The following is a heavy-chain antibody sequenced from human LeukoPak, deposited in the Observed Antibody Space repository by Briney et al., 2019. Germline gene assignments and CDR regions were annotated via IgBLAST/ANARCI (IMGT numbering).Heavy chain of an antibody. CDR3: ATDYTDGSGSKFDY. Sequence: GASVKVSCKVSGYTLTELSMHWVRQAPGKGLEWMGGFDPEDGETIYAQKFQGRVTMTEDTSTDTAYMELSSLRPEDTAVYYCATDYTDGSGSKFDYWGQGTLVTVSS. V-gene: IGHV1-24*01. D-gene: IGHD3-10*01. CDR2: FDPEDGET. J-gene: IGHJ4*02. CDR1: GYTLTELS.